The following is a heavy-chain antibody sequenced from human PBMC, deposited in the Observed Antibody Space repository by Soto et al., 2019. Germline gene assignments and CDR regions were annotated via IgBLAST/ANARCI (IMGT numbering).Heavy chain of an antibody. J-gene: IGHJ6*02. D-gene: IGHD1-26*01. CDR2: INHSGST. CDR3: AREGVGVHYYYYGMDV. Sequence: WETLSLTCAVYGGSFSGYYWSWIRQPPGKGLEWIGEINHSGSTNYNPSLKSRVTISVDTSKNQFSLKLSSVAAADTAVYYCAREGVGVHYYYYGMDVCGQRTTVIVSS. V-gene: IGHV4-34*01. CDR1: GGSFSGYY.